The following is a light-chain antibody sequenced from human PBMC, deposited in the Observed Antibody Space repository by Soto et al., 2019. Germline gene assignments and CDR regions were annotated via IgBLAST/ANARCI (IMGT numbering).Light chain of an antibody. CDR3: QQYGGSPMYT. CDR1: QTLSNNF. CDR2: GAS. V-gene: IGKV3-20*01. J-gene: IGKJ2*01. Sequence: EIVLTQSPGTLSLSPGERATLSCRASQTLSNNFLAWYQQKPGQAPRLLIYGASNRATGIPDRISGSGSETDFTLTISRLEPEDSAVYYCQQYGGSPMYTFGQGTKLEIK.